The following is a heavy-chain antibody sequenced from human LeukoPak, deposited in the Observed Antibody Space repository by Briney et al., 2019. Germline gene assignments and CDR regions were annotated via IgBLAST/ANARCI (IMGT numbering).Heavy chain of an antibody. J-gene: IGHJ4*02. CDR1: GGSISGYY. D-gene: IGHD3-22*01. CDR3: ARGSMIVGPFDY. Sequence: SETLSLTCTVSGGSISGYYWSWIRQPPGKGLEWIGYIYYSGSTNYNPSLKSRVTISVDTSKNQFSLKLSSVTAADTAVYYCARGSMIVGPFDYWGQGTLVTVSS. CDR2: IYYSGST. V-gene: IGHV4-59*01.